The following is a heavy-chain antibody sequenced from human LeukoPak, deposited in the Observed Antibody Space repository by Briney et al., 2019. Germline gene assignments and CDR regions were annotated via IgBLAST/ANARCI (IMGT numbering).Heavy chain of an antibody. Sequence: SETLSLTCTVSGGSISSYYWSWIRQPPGKGLEWIGYIYYSGSTNYNPSLKSRVTISVDTSKNQFSLKLSSVTAADTAVYYCARVNSAWYGALDYWGQGTMVTVSS. CDR1: GGSISSYY. J-gene: IGHJ4*02. CDR3: ARVNSAWYGALDY. D-gene: IGHD6-19*01. CDR2: IYYSGST. V-gene: IGHV4-59*08.